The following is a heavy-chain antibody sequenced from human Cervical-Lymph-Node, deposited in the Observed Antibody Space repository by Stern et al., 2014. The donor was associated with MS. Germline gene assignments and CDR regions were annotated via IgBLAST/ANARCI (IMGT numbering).Heavy chain of an antibody. CDR2: LYPGDSDT. D-gene: IGHD5-12*01. CDR3: ARRGYSDGFDF. CDR1: GYSFADYW. J-gene: IGHJ3*01. Sequence: VQLVQSGAEVKKPGESLKISCKGSGYSFADYWMGWVRQKPGKGLEWMGILYPGDSDTRYSLSLQGQFTILAGESTRTASLKWSSLKASDAAMYYCARRGYSDGFDFWGQGTMVTVSS. V-gene: IGHV5-51*03.